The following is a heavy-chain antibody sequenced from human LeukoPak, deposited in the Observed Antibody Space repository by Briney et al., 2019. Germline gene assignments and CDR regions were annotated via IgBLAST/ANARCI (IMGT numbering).Heavy chain of an antibody. CDR2: ITSSSTPM. CDR3: ARDGNSFDI. Sequence: GGSLRLSCAASGFTFSTYSMNWVRQAPGKGLEWVSYITSSSTPMYYADSVKGRFTISRDNANNPLYLQMNSLRAEDTAVYYCARDGNSFDIWGQGTMVTVSS. CDR1: GFTFSTYS. V-gene: IGHV3-48*01. D-gene: IGHD2/OR15-2a*01. J-gene: IGHJ3*02.